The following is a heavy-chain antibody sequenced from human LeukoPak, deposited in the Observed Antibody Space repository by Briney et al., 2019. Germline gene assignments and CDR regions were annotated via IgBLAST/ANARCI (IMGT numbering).Heavy chain of an antibody. CDR2: IYYSGST. Sequence: SETLSLTCTVSGGSISSSSYYWGWIRQPPGKGLEWIGSIYYSGSTYYNPSLKSRVTISVDTSKNQFSLKLSSVTAADTAVYYCARLTYYSYYYYYMDVWGKGTTVTISS. CDR3: ARLTYYSYYYYYMDV. CDR1: GGSISSSSYY. J-gene: IGHJ6*03. V-gene: IGHV4-39*07. D-gene: IGHD3-22*01.